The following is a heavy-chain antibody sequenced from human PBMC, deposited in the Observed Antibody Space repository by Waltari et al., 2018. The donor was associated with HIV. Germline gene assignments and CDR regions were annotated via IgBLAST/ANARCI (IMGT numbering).Heavy chain of an antibody. J-gene: IGHJ4*02. CDR3: ARDQGGIAVAGTPGDY. D-gene: IGHD6-19*01. Sequence: QVQLVQSGAEGKKPGASVKVSCKASGYTFTGYYMHWVRLAPGQGREGMRGINPNGAVTNDAQKFQGRVTMTSDTSTSPAYMGVSRLRTDGTAVYYCARDQGGIAVAGTPGDYWGQGTLVTVSS. CDR1: GYTFTGYY. V-gene: IGHV1-2*02. CDR2: INPNGAVT.